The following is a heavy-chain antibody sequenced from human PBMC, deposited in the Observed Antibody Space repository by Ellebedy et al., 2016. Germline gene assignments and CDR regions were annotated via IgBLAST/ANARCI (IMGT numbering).Heavy chain of an antibody. CDR1: GGSFSGYY. CDR2: IYTSGST. CDR3: ARDLLRGYFDY. V-gene: IGHV4-4*07. J-gene: IGHJ4*02. Sequence: SETLSLTXAVYGGSFSGYYWSWIRQPAGKGLEWIGRIYTSGSTNYNPSLKSRVTMSVDTSKNQFSLKLSSVTAADTAVYYCARDLLRGYFDYWGQGTLVTVSS.